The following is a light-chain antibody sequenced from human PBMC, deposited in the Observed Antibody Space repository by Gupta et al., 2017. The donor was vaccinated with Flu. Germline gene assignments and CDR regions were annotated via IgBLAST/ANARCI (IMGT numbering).Light chain of an antibody. J-gene: IGLJ1*01. CDR2: EGS. CDR3: CSYAGGYTYV. CDR1: RSDLGSYNL. Sequence: QPASVSGSPGQSITNSCTGTRSDLGSYNLVSWYQQNPGKAPKLIIYEGSKRPSGVSNRFSASKSGITASLTISGLQADDEADYYCCSYAGGYTYVFGTGTKVTVL. V-gene: IGLV2-23*01.